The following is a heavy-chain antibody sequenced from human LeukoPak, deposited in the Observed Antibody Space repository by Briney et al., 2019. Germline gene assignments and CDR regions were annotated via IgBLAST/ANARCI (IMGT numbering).Heavy chain of an antibody. V-gene: IGHV1-69*13. CDR3: ARDLGRGYYLPEATGHDAFDI. Sequence: GASVKVSCKASGGTFSSYAISWVRQAPGQGLEWMGGIIPIFGTANYAQKFQGRVTITADESTSTAYMELSSLRSEDTAVYYCARDLGRGYYLPEATGHDAFDIWGQGTMVTVSS. CDR2: IIPIFGTA. CDR1: GGTFSSYA. J-gene: IGHJ3*02. D-gene: IGHD3-22*01.